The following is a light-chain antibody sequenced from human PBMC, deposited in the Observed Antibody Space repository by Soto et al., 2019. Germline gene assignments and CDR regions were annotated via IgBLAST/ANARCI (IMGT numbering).Light chain of an antibody. CDR2: AAS. CDR1: QSISSS. J-gene: IGKJ5*01. Sequence: DIQMTQSPSSLSASVGDRVTITCRASQSISSSLNWYQQKPGKAPKLLIYAASSLQSGVPSRFSGSGSGTDFTLTISSLQPEDFATYYCQQSYSTPTITVGQGTRLEIK. CDR3: QQSYSTPTIT. V-gene: IGKV1-39*01.